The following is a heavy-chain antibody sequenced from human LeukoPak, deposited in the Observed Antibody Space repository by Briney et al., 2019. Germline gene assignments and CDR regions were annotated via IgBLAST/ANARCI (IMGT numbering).Heavy chain of an antibody. D-gene: IGHD1-26*01. CDR1: GFTFRDYS. J-gene: IGHJ1*01. CDR3: VRDFMGMGGTTAYLHY. V-gene: IGHV3-21*01. Sequence: NPGGSLRLSCAASGFTFRDYSMNWVRQAPGKGLEWVSSISRNSRHVYYGGSVWGRFTISRDDARNFLFQEMNSLRADDMAVYYCVRDFMGMGGTTAYLHYWGQGTLVTVSS. CDR2: ISRNSRHV.